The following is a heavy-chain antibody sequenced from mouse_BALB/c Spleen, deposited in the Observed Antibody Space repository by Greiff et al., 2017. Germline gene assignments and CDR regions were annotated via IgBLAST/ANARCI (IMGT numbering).Heavy chain of an antibody. CDR1: GFDFSRYW. CDR3: ARDGYYRWYFDV. V-gene: IGHV4-1*02. D-gene: IGHD2-3*01. Sequence: EVKLMESGGGLVQPGGSLKLSCAASGFDFSRYWMSWVRQAPGKGLEWIGEINPDSSTINYTPSLKDKFIISRDNAKNKLYLQMSKVRSEDTALYYCARDGYYRWYFDVWGAGTTVTVSS. J-gene: IGHJ1*01. CDR2: INPDSSTI.